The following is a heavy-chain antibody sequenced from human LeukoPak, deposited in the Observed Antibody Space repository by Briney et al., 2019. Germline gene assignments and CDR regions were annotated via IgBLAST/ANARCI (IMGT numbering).Heavy chain of an antibody. J-gene: IGHJ4*02. V-gene: IGHV4-39*02. Sequence: SETLSLTCTVSGGSITSSNYYWGWIRQPPEKGLEWIGNVYYSGNTYYNRSLKSRVAISVDTSKNQFSLKLNSVTAADTAVYFCARDLTMIRGGLLNWGQGTLVTVSS. D-gene: IGHD3-10*01. CDR2: VYYSGNT. CDR3: ARDLTMIRGGLLN. CDR1: GGSITSSNYY.